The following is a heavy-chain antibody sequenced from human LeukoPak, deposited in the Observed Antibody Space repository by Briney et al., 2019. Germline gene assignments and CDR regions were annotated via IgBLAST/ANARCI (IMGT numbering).Heavy chain of an antibody. CDR2: MNSDGSIT. V-gene: IGHV3-74*01. J-gene: IGHJ4*02. D-gene: IGHD6-19*01. Sequence: QPGGSLSLSCAASGFTISNYCIHWVRQAPGKGLVWVSRMNSDGSITNFADSVMGRFTISRDNAKNTLYLQMNSLRAEDTAVYSCARSRNSGSYTDYWGQGTLVTVSS. CDR3: ARSRNSGSYTDY. CDR1: GFTISNYC.